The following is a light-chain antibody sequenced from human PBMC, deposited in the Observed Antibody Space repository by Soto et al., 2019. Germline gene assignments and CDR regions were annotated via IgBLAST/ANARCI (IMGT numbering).Light chain of an antibody. CDR2: GAS. CDR1: QSVSSSY. J-gene: IGKJ1*01. Sequence: EIVLTPSPGTLSLSPGERATLSFRASQSVSSSYLAWYQQKPGQAPRLLIYGASSRATGIPDRFSGSGSGTDFTLTSSRLEPEDFAVYYCQQYGSSPPAWTYGQGTKVEIK. V-gene: IGKV3-20*01. CDR3: QQYGSSPPAWT.